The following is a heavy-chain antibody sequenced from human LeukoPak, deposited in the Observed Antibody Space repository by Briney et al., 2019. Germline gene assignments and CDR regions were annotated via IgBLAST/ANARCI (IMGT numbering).Heavy chain of an antibody. CDR1: GFTVSSNY. CDR2: IYSGGST. Sequence: PGGSLRLSCAASGFTVSSNYMSWVRQAPGKGLEWVSVIYSGGSTYYADSVKGRFTISRDNSKNTLYLQMNSLRAEDTAVYYCARDLIGFGGLLGYWGEGTLVTVSS. V-gene: IGHV3-53*01. J-gene: IGHJ4*02. D-gene: IGHD3-10*01. CDR3: ARDLIGFGGLLGY.